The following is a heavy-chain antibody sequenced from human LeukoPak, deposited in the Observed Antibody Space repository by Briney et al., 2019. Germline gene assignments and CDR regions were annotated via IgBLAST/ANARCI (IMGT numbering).Heavy chain of an antibody. D-gene: IGHD1-26*01. CDR2: IGQDGSET. J-gene: IGHJ4*02. CDR1: VFTLSTYW. Sequence: VGSLRLSCAASVFTLSTYWMTSVRHAPGNGLGWVANIGQDGSETYYVASVKGRFTISRDNAKNSLYLQMNSLRTEDTAVYYCARESVGATYFDYWGQGTLVTVSS. CDR3: ARESVGATYFDY. V-gene: IGHV3-7*03.